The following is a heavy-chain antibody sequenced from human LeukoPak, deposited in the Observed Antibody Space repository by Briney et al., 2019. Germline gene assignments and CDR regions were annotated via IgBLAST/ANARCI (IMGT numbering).Heavy chain of an antibody. D-gene: IGHD1-26*01. Sequence: GSSVKVSCKAPGGTFSSYAISWVRQAPGHGLEWMGRIIPIFGTANYAQKFQGRVTITTDESTSTAYMELSSLRSEDTAVYYCARVFHQQGGVFDYWGQGTLVTVSS. CDR2: IIPIFGTA. J-gene: IGHJ4*02. V-gene: IGHV1-69*05. CDR3: ARVFHQQGGVFDY. CDR1: GGTFSSYA.